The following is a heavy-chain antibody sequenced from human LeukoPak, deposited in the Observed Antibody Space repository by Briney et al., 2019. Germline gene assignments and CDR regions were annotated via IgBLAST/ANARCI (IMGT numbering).Heavy chain of an antibody. CDR1: GGSISSYY. V-gene: IGHV4-59*08. J-gene: IGHJ4*02. Sequence: PSETLSLTCTVSGGSISSYYWSWIRQPPGKGLEWIGYIYYSGSTNYNPSLKNRVTISVDTSKNQFSLKLSSVTAADTAVYYCARHVRQQLVLWYFDYWGQGTLVTVSS. D-gene: IGHD6-13*01. CDR3: ARHVRQQLVLWYFDY. CDR2: IYYSGST.